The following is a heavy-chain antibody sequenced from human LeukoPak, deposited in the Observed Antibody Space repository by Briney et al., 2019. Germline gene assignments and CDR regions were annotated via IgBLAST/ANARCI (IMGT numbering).Heavy chain of an antibody. Sequence: GGSLRLSCAASGFTFSTYSMNWVRQAPGKGLEWVSSISSNNRYIYYADSVKGRFTISRDNAKNSLYLQMSNLRAEDTAVYFCARGGGLDVWGQGATVTVSS. CDR2: ISSNNRYI. J-gene: IGHJ6*02. V-gene: IGHV3-21*04. CDR3: ARGGGLDV. D-gene: IGHD3-16*01. CDR1: GFTFSTYS.